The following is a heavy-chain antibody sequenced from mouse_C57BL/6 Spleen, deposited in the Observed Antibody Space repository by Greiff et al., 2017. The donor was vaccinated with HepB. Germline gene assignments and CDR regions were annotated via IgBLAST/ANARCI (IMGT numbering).Heavy chain of an antibody. V-gene: IGHV1-61*01. CDR1: GYTFTSYW. J-gene: IGHJ3*01. CDR2: IYPSDSET. D-gene: IGHD4-1*01. Sequence: QVQLQQPGAELVRPGSSVKLSCKASGYTFTSYWMDWVKQRPGQGLEWIGNIYPSDSETHYNQKFKDKATLTVDKSSSTAYMQLSSLTSEDSAVYYCASPLTGTGAWFAYWGQGTLVTVSA. CDR3: ASPLTGTGAWFAY.